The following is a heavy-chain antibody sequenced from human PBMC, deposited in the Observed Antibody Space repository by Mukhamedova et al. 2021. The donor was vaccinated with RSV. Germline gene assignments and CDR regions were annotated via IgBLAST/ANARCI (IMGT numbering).Heavy chain of an antibody. Sequence: GTANYAQKFQGRVTITADESTSTAYMELSSLRSEDTAVYYCARVYYYGSGSYYKRMDVWGQGTTVTVSS. D-gene: IGHD3-10*01. CDR2: GTA. CDR3: ARVYYYGSGSYYKRMDV. J-gene: IGHJ6*02. V-gene: IGHV1-69*01.